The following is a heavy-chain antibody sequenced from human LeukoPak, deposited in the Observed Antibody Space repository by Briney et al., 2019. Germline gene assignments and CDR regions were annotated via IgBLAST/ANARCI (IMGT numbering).Heavy chain of an antibody. D-gene: IGHD3-10*01. V-gene: IGHV4-39*01. CDR2: IYYSGST. CDR3: ARLARGGPKNFFEY. J-gene: IGHJ4*02. Sequence: SETLSLTCTVSGGSVSSSNYYWGWIRQPPGKGLAWIGNIYYSGSTFYNPSLKSRVTISVDTSKNQFSLKLSSVTAADAAVYYCARLARGGPKNFFEYWGQGILVTVSS. CDR1: GGSVSSSNYY.